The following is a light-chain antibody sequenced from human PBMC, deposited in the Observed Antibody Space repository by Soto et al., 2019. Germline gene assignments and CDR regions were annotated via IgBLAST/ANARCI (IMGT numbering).Light chain of an antibody. V-gene: IGKV4-1*01. J-gene: IGKJ1*01. CDR2: WAY. CDR3: QQYCVTPWT. Sequence: DIVMTQSPDSLAVSLGERATINCKSSQSVLYSSNNQNCLAWYQQKPGQPPKLLIYWAYTRESGVPDRFSGGGSGTDFTLTISGLQAEDVAVYYCQQYCVTPWTFGQGTKVDIK. CDR1: QSVLYSSNNQNC.